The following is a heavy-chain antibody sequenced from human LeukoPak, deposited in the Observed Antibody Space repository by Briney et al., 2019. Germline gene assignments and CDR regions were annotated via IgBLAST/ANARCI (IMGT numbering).Heavy chain of an antibody. D-gene: IGHD1-26*01. Sequence: GASVEVSCKASGYTFTSYDINWVRQATGQGLEWMGWMNPNSGNTGYAQKFQGRVTMTRNTSISTAYMELSSLRSEDTAVYYCARVLPTSGSYRRFDPWGQGTLVTVSS. CDR2: MNPNSGNT. CDR1: GYTFTSYD. J-gene: IGHJ5*02. V-gene: IGHV1-8*01. CDR3: ARVLPTSGSYRRFDP.